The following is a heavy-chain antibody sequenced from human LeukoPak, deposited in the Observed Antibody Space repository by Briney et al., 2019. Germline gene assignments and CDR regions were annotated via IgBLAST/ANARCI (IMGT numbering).Heavy chain of an antibody. D-gene: IGHD6-19*01. J-gene: IGHJ4*02. CDR2: IIPIFGTA. Sequence: SVKVSCKASGGTFSSYAISWVRQAPGQGLEWMGGIIPIFGTANYAQKYQRRVTITADDSTSTAYMELSSLRSEDTAVYYCAREIAVAGSLDYWGQGTLVTVSS. CDR1: GGTFSSYA. CDR3: AREIAVAGSLDY. V-gene: IGHV1-69*13.